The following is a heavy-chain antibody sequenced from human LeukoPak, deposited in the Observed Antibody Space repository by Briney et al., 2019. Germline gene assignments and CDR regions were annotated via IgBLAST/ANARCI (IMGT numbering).Heavy chain of an antibody. V-gene: IGHV3-21*01. CDR1: GFRISRYS. Sequence: AGGSLRLSCAASGFRISRYSMNWVRQAPGKGLEWVSFISSSSTNYIYYADSVKGRFTISRDNAKNSLYLQMNSLRAEDTAVYYCAGELLGLSFDYWGQGTLVTVSS. D-gene: IGHD3-10*01. CDR2: ISSSSTNYI. CDR3: AGELLGLSFDY. J-gene: IGHJ4*02.